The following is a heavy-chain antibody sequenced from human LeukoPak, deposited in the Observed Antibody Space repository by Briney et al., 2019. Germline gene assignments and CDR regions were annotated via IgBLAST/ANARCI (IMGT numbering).Heavy chain of an antibody. D-gene: IGHD6-13*01. Sequence: SETLSLTCTVSGGSISSGDYYWSWIRQPPGKGLEWIGYIYYSGSTNYNPSLKSRVTISVDTSKNQFSLKLSSVTAADTAVYYCARDLGYSSSWYDPGYWGQGTLVTVSS. CDR3: ARDLGYSSSWYDPGY. CDR2: IYYSGST. V-gene: IGHV4-61*08. J-gene: IGHJ4*02. CDR1: GGSISSGDYY.